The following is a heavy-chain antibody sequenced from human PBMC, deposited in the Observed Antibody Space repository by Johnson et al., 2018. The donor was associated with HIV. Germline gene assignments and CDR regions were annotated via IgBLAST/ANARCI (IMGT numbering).Heavy chain of an antibody. CDR2: ISWNSGSR. D-gene: IGHD1-1*01. V-gene: IGHV3-9*01. CDR3: AKDPPSTGWYAFDI. J-gene: IGHJ3*02. Sequence: VQLVESGGGLVQPGRSLRLSCAASGFTFDDYAMHWVRQAPGKGLEWVSGISWNSGSRGYADSVKGRFTISRDNAKNSLYLQMNSLRAEDTALYYCAKDPPSTGWYAFDIWGQGTMVTVSS. CDR1: GFTFDDYA.